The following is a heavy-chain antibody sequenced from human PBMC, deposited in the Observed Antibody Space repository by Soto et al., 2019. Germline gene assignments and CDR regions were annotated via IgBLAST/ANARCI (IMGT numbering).Heavy chain of an antibody. D-gene: IGHD6-6*01. J-gene: IGHJ6*02. V-gene: IGHV1-18*01. CDR2: ISAYNGNT. CDR3: ARAEYSSSSRGEQYGMDV. CDR1: GYTFTIYG. Sequence: ASVKVSCKASGYTFTIYGISWVLQAPGQGLEWMGWISAYNGNTNYAQKLQGRVTMTTDTSTSTAYMELRSLRSDDTAVYYCARAEYSSSSRGEQYGMDVWGQGTTVTVSS.